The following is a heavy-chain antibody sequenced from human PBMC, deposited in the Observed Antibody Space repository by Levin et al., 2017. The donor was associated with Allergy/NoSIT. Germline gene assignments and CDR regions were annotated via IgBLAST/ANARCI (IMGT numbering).Heavy chain of an antibody. V-gene: IGHV3-30*18. Sequence: RTGGSLRLSCAASGFIFSDFGMHWVRQAPGKGLEWVAVASHDGTKKYYADSVKGRFTISRDNSRNTLYLQMDSLRSEDTALYYCAKGYHYDFWSLGDYWGQGTPVSVSS. CDR3: AKGYHYDFWSLGDY. CDR2: ASHDGTKK. D-gene: IGHD3-3*01. J-gene: IGHJ4*02. CDR1: GFIFSDFG.